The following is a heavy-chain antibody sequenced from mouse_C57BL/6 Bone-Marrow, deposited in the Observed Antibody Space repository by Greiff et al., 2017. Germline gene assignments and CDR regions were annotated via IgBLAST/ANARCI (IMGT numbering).Heavy chain of an antibody. CDR1: GYTFTSYW. V-gene: IGHV1-55*01. CDR2: IYPGSGST. CDR3: ASWAFYAIDY. J-gene: IGHJ4*01. Sequence: QVQLQQPGAELVKPGASVKMSCKASGYTFTSYWITWVKQRPGQGLEWIGDIYPGSGSTNYNEKLKSKATLTVDTSSSTAYMQLSRLTSEDASGYCCASWAFYAIDYWGQGTSVTVSS.